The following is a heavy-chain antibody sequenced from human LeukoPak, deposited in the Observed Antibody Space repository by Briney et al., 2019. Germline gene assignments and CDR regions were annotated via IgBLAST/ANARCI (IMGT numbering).Heavy chain of an antibody. D-gene: IGHD5-18*01. CDR1: GYSFTSYW. J-gene: IGHJ4*02. CDR3: ARAPGYSYGRYYFDY. CDR2: IYPGDSDT. Sequence: GESLKISCKGSGYSFTSYWIGWVRQMPGKGLDWMGIIYPGDSDTRYSPSFQGQVTISADKSISTAYLQWSSPKASDTAMYYCARAPGYSYGRYYFDYWGQGTLVTVSS. V-gene: IGHV5-51*01.